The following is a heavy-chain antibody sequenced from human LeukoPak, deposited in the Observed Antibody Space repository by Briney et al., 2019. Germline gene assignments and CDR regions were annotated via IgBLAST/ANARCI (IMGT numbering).Heavy chain of an antibody. CDR3: ARGHFFNYYDSSGYLFDP. V-gene: IGHV4-34*01. CDR1: GGSFSGYY. CDR2: INHSGST. J-gene: IGHJ5*02. D-gene: IGHD3-22*01. Sequence: KPSETLSLTCAVYGGSFSGYYWSWIRQPPGKGLEWIGEINHSGSTNYNPSLKSRVTISVDTSKNQFSLKLSSVTAADTAVYYCARGHFFNYYDSSGYLFDPWGQGTLVTVSS.